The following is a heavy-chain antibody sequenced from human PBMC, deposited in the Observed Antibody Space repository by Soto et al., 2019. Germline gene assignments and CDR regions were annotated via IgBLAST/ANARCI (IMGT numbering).Heavy chain of an antibody. V-gene: IGHV3-23*01. D-gene: IGHD2-15*01. CDR1: GFTFSSYA. CDR2: VSIGGST. Sequence: DVQLLESGGGLVQPEGSLRLSCAASGFTFSSYAMGCVRQGPGKGLECVAVVSIGGSTHYADSVRGRFTISRDNSKNTLSLQMNSLTAEDTAVYFCAKRRGAGGHFDYWGQGALVTVSS. J-gene: IGHJ4*02. CDR3: AKRRGAGGHFDY.